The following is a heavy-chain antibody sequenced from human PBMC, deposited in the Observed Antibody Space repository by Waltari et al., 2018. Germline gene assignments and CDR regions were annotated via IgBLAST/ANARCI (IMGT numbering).Heavy chain of an antibody. D-gene: IGHD2-2*01. Sequence: EVHLVESGGDLGQPGGSLRLSCVASGFNVDSGGRTVFRQAPGKGLEWIAFISDSSSTFYYANSVKGRFTVSRDNAKNSVFLQMNSLRTEDTATYYCARGICSSTSCYYGYMDVWGKGTTVSVSS. J-gene: IGHJ6*03. CDR1: GFNVDSGG. V-gene: IGHV3-48*04. CDR3: ARGICSSTSCYYGYMDV. CDR2: ISDSSSTF.